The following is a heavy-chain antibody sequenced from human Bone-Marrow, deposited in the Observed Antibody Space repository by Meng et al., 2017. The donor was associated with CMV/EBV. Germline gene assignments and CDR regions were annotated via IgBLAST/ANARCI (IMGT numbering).Heavy chain of an antibody. CDR2: INPATSNA. D-gene: IGHD6-19*01. J-gene: IGHJ4*02. CDR3: ARGPYSSGWYGLVDY. Sequence: SGYTVSNYAIHWMRQAPGQRREWMGLINPATSNAKYSQTFQGRVTITRDTSATTAYMELSGLRSEDTAIYYCARGPYSSGWYGLVDYWGQGTLVTVSS. CDR1: GYTVSNYA. V-gene: IGHV1-3*01.